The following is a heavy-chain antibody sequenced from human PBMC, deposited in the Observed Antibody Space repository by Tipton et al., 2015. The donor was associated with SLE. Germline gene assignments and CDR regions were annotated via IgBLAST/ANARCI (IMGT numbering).Heavy chain of an antibody. V-gene: IGHV3-48*03. CDR1: GFTFSSYE. CDR2: ISSSGSTI. J-gene: IGHJ2*01. Sequence: GSLRLSCAASGFTFSSYEMNWVRQAPGKGLEWVSYISSSGSTIYYADSVKGRFTISRDNAKNSLYLQMNSLRAEDTAVYYCASLRGYFDLWGRGTLVTVSS. CDR3: ASLRGYFDL.